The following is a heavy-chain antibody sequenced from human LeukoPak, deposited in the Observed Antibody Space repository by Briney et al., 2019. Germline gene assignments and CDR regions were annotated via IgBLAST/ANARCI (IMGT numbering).Heavy chain of an antibody. V-gene: IGHV3-30-3*01. CDR1: GFTFSSYA. CDR2: ISYDGSNK. CDR3: ARDDYYDSNFNY. D-gene: IGHD3-22*01. J-gene: IGHJ4*02. Sequence: PGGSLRLSCAASGFTFSSYAMHWVRQAPGKGLEWVAVISYDGSNKYYADSVKGRFTISRDNSKNTLYLQMNSLRAEDTAVYYCARDDYYDSNFNYWGQGTLVTVSS.